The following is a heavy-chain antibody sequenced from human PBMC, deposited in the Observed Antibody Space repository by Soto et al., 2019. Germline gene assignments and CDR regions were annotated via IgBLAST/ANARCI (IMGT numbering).Heavy chain of an antibody. CDR2: IKQDGSEK. Sequence: GGSLRLSCAASGFTFSSYWMSWVRQAPGKGLEWVANIKQDGSEKYYVDSVKGRFTISRDNAKNSLYLQMNSLRAEDTAVYYCARDGLAAAAGSTDYWGQGTLVTVSS. CDR1: GFTFSSYW. J-gene: IGHJ4*02. CDR3: ARDGLAAAAGSTDY. D-gene: IGHD6-13*01. V-gene: IGHV3-7*05.